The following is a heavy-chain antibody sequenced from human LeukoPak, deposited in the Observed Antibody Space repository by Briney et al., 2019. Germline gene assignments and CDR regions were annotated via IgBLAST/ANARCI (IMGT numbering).Heavy chain of an antibody. V-gene: IGHV3-7*01. CDR2: IKEDGSEK. J-gene: IGHJ5*02. Sequence: GGSLRLSCAASGFTFSSYWKTWVRQAPGKGLEWVANIKEDGSEKYYVDSVKGRFTISRDNAKNSLYLQMNSLRAEDTAVYYCATDGSWGQGILVTVSS. CDR3: ATDGS. CDR1: GFTFSSYW. D-gene: IGHD6-25*01.